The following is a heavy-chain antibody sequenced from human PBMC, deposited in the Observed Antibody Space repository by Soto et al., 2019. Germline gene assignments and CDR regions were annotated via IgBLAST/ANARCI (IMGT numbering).Heavy chain of an antibody. V-gene: IGHV1-69*02. CDR1: GGTFSSYT. J-gene: IGHJ6*02. D-gene: IGHD2-2*01. CDR2: IIPILGIA. CDR3: ARRYCSSTSCYAYYGMDV. Sequence: QVQLVHSGAEVKKPGSSVKVSCKASGGTFSSYTISWVRQAPGQGLEWMGRIIPILGIANYAQKFQGRVTITADQSTITAYMELSSLRSEDTAVYYCARRYCSSTSCYAYYGMDVWGQGTTVTVSS.